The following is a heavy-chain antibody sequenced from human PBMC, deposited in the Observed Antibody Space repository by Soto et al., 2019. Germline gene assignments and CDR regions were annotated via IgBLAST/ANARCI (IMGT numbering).Heavy chain of an antibody. CDR2: IYYSGST. D-gene: IGHD2-21*01. CDR3: ARGPPRLGAFDI. CDR1: GGSISSYY. J-gene: IGHJ3*02. V-gene: IGHV4-59*01. Sequence: PSETLSLTCTVSGGSISSYYWSWTRQPPGKGLEWIGYIYYSGSTNYNPSLKSRVTISVDTSKNQFSLKLSSVTAADTAVYYCARGPPRLGAFDIWGQGTMVTVSS.